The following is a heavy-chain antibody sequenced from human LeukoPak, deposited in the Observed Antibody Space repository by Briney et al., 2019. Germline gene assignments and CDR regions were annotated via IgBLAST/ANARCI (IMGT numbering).Heavy chain of an antibody. CDR1: GGTFSSYA. V-gene: IGHV1-69*01. CDR3: ARRPARGDAFDI. J-gene: IGHJ3*02. CDR2: IIPIFGTA. Sequence: SVKVSCKASGGTFSSYAISWVRQAPGQGLEWMGGIIPIFGTANYAQKFQARVTITADESTSTAYMELSSLRSEDTAVYYCARRPARGDAFDIWGQGTMVTVSS.